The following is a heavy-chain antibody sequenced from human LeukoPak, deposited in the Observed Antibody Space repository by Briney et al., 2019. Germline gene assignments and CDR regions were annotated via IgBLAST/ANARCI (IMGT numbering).Heavy chain of an antibody. V-gene: IGHV1-3*01. Sequence: ASVKVSCKTSGYDFTSYAMHWVRQAPGQRLEWMGWINVVNGNTKLSQKFQERVIITSDTSASTAYMEMSSLRFDDTAVYYCARAPLTTYPWWGQGTLVTVSP. CDR3: ARAPLTTYPW. CDR1: GYDFTSYA. D-gene: IGHD2/OR15-2a*01. J-gene: IGHJ4*02. CDR2: INVVNGNT.